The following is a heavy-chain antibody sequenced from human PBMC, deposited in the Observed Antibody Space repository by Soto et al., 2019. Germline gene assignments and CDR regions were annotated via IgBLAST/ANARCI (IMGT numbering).Heavy chain of an antibody. CDR3: TTGDAACGGDCSTDY. J-gene: IGHJ4*02. Sequence: GGSLRLSCAASGFTFRNAWMSWVRQAPGKGLEWVGRIKSKTDGGTTDYAAPVKGRFTISRDDSKNTLYLQMNSLKTEDTAVYYCTTGDAACGGDCSTDYWGQGTLVTASS. D-gene: IGHD2-21*02. CDR2: IKSKTDGGTT. V-gene: IGHV3-15*01. CDR1: GFTFRNAW.